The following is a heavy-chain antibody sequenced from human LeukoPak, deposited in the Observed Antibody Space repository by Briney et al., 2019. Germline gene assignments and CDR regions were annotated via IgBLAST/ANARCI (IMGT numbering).Heavy chain of an antibody. Sequence: SETLSLTCAVSGYSINSGYYWGWIRPPPGKGLEWIGRIYHSGSTYYNPSLKSRVTISVDTSKNQFSLKLSSVTAADTAVYYCARDGPLRNFDYWGQGTLVTVSS. CDR3: ARDGPLRNFDY. CDR2: IYHSGST. CDR1: GYSINSGYY. J-gene: IGHJ4*02. V-gene: IGHV4-38-2*02.